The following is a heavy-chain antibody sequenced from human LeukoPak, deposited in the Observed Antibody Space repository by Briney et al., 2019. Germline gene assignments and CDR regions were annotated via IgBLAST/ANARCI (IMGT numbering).Heavy chain of an antibody. J-gene: IGHJ3*02. CDR3: ASNYGDYDDAFDI. Sequence: SETLSLTCAVYGGSFSGYYRSWIRQPPGKGLEWIGEINHSGSTNYNPSLKSRVTISVDTSKNQFSLKLSSVTAADTAVYYCASNYGDYDDAFDIWGQGTMVTVSS. D-gene: IGHD4-17*01. CDR2: INHSGST. CDR1: GGSFSGYY. V-gene: IGHV4-34*01.